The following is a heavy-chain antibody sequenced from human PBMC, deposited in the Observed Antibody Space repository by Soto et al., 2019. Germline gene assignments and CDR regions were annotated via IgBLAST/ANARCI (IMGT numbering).Heavy chain of an antibody. CDR3: ARHGPMTQEVSGFYYLDH. D-gene: IGHD6-19*01. Sequence: GEALKISCNGFGYHFGRSWIAWVRQMPGKVLECMGVIYPGDSDTRYSPSFRGQVIISAGKSASTAYLQWNSLRTSDTAKYFCARHGPMTQEVSGFYYLDHWGQGNLVTVSS. J-gene: IGHJ4*02. V-gene: IGHV5-51*01. CDR1: GYHFGRSW. CDR2: IYPGDSDT.